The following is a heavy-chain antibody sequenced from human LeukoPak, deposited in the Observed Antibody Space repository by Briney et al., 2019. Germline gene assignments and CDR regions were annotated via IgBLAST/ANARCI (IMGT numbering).Heavy chain of an antibody. CDR3: ARTPHYYGSGSFDY. D-gene: IGHD3-10*01. V-gene: IGHV3-64*01. CDR1: GLTFSSYA. CDR2: ISSNGGST. J-gene: IGHJ4*02. Sequence: GGSLRLSCAASGLTFSSYAMPWVPQAPGKGLEYVSAISSNGGSTYYANSVKGRFTISRDNSKNTLYLQMGSLRAEDMAVYYCARTPHYYGSGSFDYWGQGTLVTVSS.